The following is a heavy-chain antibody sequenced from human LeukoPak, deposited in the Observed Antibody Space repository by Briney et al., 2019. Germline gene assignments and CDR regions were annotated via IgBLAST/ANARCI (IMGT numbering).Heavy chain of an antibody. CDR1: GFTFTGYY. V-gene: IGHV1-2*02. D-gene: IGHD2-21*02. Sequence: ASVKVSCKASGFTFTGYYIHWVRQAPGQGLEWMGYINPHSGGTNSPQKFQGRVTMTTDTSISAAYMELSSLISDDTPMYYCVREGNELLSKNFDYWGRGTLVTVSS. CDR2: INPHSGGT. J-gene: IGHJ4*02. CDR3: VREGNELLSKNFDY.